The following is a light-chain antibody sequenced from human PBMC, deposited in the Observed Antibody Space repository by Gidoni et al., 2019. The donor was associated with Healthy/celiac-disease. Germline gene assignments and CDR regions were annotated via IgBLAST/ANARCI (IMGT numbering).Light chain of an antibody. Sequence: DIQMTQSPSSLSASVGDRVTITCRASQSISGHLDWYQQKPGKAPKLLIYAASSLQSGVPSRFSGSGAGTDFILTISSLQPEDFATYYCQQGFNVPRTFGGGTKVEIK. CDR1: QSISGH. V-gene: IGKV1-39*01. J-gene: IGKJ4*01. CDR3: QQGFNVPRT. CDR2: AAS.